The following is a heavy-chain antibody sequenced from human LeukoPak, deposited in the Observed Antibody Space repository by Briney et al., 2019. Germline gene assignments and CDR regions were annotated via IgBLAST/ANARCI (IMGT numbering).Heavy chain of an antibody. CDR2: IYTSGST. D-gene: IGHD3-22*01. J-gene: IGHJ4*02. CDR1: GVSISSGSYY. V-gene: IGHV4-61*02. CDR3: VVVYDSSGYYLDY. Sequence: PSETLSLTCTVSGVSISSGSYYWSWIRQPAGKGLEWIGRIYTSGSTNYNPSLKSRVTISVDTSKNQFSLKLSSVTAADTAVYYCVVVYDSSGYYLDYWGQGTLVTVSS.